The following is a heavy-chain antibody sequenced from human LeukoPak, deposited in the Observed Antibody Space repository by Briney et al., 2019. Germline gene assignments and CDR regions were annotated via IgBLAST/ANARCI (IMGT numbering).Heavy chain of an antibody. D-gene: IGHD4-17*01. CDR2: IYYSGST. CDR1: GGSISSGGYY. Sequence: SETLSLTCTVSGGSISSGGYYWSWIRQHPGMGLEWIGYIYYSGSTYYNPSLKSRVTISVDTSKNQFSLKLSSVTAADTAVYYCAGGRGQVTTFDYWGQGTLVTVSS. CDR3: AGGRGQVTTFDY. V-gene: IGHV4-31*03. J-gene: IGHJ4*02.